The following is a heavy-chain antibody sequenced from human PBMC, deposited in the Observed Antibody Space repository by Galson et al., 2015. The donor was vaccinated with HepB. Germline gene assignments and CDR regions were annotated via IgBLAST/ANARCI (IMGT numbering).Heavy chain of an antibody. CDR3: AGGFGELPSGYFDL. Sequence: SVKVSCKASGYTFTSYAMHWVRQAPGQRLEWMGWINAGNGNTKYSQKFQGRVTITRDTSASTAYMELSSLRSEDTAVYYCAGGFGELPSGYFDLWGRGTLVTVSS. CDR1: GYTFTSYA. D-gene: IGHD3-10*01. V-gene: IGHV1-3*01. CDR2: INAGNGNT. J-gene: IGHJ2*01.